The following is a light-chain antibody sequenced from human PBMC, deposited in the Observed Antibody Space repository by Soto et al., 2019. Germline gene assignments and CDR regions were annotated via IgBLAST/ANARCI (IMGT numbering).Light chain of an antibody. CDR1: SSDVGAYKY. V-gene: IGLV2-14*01. Sequence: QSVLTQPASVSGSPGQSITISCTGTSSDVGAYKYVSWYQQHPGKAPKLMLYEVNNRPSGVSNRFSGSKSGNTASLTISGLQAEDEADYYCASYTSGSTQYVFGTGTKVTVL. CDR3: ASYTSGSTQYV. CDR2: EVN. J-gene: IGLJ1*01.